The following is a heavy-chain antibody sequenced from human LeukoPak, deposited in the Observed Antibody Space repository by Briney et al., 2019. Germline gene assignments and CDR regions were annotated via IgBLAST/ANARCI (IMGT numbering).Heavy chain of an antibody. CDR3: ARASFNPTVTTYSWFDP. J-gene: IGHJ5*02. CDR2: IGSSTSYT. D-gene: IGHD4-17*01. CDR1: GFTFTDYY. V-gene: IGHV3-11*06. Sequence: PGGSLRLSCAASGFTFTDYYMSWIRQAPGKGLEWVSYIGSSTSYTDYADSVKGRFTISRDNAKNSLYLQMNRLRAEDTAVYYCARASFNPTVTTYSWFDPWGQGTLVTVSS.